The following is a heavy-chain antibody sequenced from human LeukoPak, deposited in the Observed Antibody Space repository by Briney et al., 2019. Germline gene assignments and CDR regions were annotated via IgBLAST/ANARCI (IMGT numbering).Heavy chain of an antibody. D-gene: IGHD2-15*01. Sequence: ASVKVSCKASGYTFTTYGISWVRQAPGQGLEWMGWINPNSGGTNYAQKFQGRVTMTRDTSISTAYMELSRLRSDDTAVYYCARDRCSGGSCYLGRKSNWFDPWGQGTLVTVSS. CDR1: GYTFTTYG. CDR3: ARDRCSGGSCYLGRKSNWFDP. J-gene: IGHJ5*02. CDR2: INPNSGGT. V-gene: IGHV1-2*02.